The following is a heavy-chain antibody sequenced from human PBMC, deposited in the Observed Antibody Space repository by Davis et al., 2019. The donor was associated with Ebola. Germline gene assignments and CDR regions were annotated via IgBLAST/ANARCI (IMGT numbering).Heavy chain of an antibody. D-gene: IGHD3-10*01. CDR1: GFTFTEHG. CDR3: ASDRGYSSGSGTYPVF. J-gene: IGHJ4*02. V-gene: IGHV3-30*03. CDR2: ISYDGTYK. Sequence: GGSLRLSCAASGFTFTEHGMHWVRQAPGKGLEWVAVISYDGTYKFYADFVRGRFSISRDNSKNTLYLQINSLGSEDTAVYYCASDRGYSSGSGTYPVFWGQGTLVTVSS.